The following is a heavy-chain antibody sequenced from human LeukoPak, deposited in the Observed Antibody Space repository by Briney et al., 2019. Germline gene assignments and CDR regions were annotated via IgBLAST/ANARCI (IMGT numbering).Heavy chain of an antibody. J-gene: IGHJ4*02. CDR3: ARDRYYDFWSGDYTGQSRAYFFDY. Sequence: SETLSPTCALYGPSFSGYYCRWNRQPPGRGLEWNGEINHRGRNTINPSLKSRVTISVNTSKNQLSLKMSSVTDADTAVYYCARDRYYDFWSGDYTGQSRAYFFDYLGEGSLVTVSS. V-gene: IGHV4-34*01. CDR1: GPSFSGYY. CDR2: INHRGRN. D-gene: IGHD3-3*01.